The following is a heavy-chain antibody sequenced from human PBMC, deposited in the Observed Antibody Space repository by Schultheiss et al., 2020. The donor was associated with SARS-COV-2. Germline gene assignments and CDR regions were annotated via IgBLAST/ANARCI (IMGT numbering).Heavy chain of an antibody. Sequence: GGSLRLSCAASGFTFDDYGMSWVRQAPGKGLEWVSRINSDGSSTSYADSVKGRFTISRDNAKNTLYLQMNSLRAEDTAVYYCAREFLPPGYGDSGHYYYGMDVWGQGTTVTVSS. CDR2: INSDGSST. CDR1: GFTFDDYG. CDR3: AREFLPPGYGDSGHYYYGMDV. V-gene: IGHV3-74*01. D-gene: IGHD4-17*01. J-gene: IGHJ6*02.